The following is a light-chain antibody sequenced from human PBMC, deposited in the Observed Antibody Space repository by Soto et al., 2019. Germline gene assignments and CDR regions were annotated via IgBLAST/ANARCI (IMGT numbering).Light chain of an antibody. Sequence: EIVLTQSPGTLSLSPGERATLSCRASQSVSSSYLAWYQQKPGQAPRLLIYGASSRATGIPDRFSGSGSGTDFTLTISRLDPEDFAVYYCQLYDNSLYTFGQGTKLEIK. J-gene: IGKJ2*01. CDR3: QLYDNSLYT. CDR2: GAS. CDR1: QSVSSSY. V-gene: IGKV3-20*01.